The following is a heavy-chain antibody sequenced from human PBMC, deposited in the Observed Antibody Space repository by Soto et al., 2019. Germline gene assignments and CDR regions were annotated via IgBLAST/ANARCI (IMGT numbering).Heavy chain of an antibody. D-gene: IGHD6-6*01. CDR1: GFTFTHYW. CDR3: AKRSSSSTFDY. V-gene: IGHV3-23*01. Sequence: GGSLRLSCATSGFTFTHYWMNWVRQAPGKGLEWVSVISGSDDSTYYADSVKGRFTISRDNSKNTLYLQMNSLRAEDTAVYYCAKRSSSSTFDYWGQGTLVTVSS. CDR2: ISGSDDST. J-gene: IGHJ4*02.